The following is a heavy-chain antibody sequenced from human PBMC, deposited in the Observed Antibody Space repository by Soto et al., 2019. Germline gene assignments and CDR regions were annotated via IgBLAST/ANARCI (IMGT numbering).Heavy chain of an antibody. D-gene: IGHD3-3*01. CDR3: AREAYYDFWSGYYRPKHFDY. Sequence: ASVKVSCKASGYTFTSYGISWVRQAPGQGLEWMGWISAYNGNTNYAQKLQGRVTMTTDTSTSTAYMELRSLRSDDTAVYYCAREAYYDFWSGYYRPKHFDYWGQGTLVTVSS. CDR2: ISAYNGNT. V-gene: IGHV1-18*01. CDR1: GYTFTSYG. J-gene: IGHJ4*02.